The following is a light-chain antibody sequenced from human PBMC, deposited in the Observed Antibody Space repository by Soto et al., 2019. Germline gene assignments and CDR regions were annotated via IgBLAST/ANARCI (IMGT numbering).Light chain of an antibody. V-gene: IGKV3-20*01. CDR2: GTS. CDR3: QQFGDSLWT. J-gene: IGKJ1*01. CDR1: QSVTTGY. Sequence: ENVLTQSPDTLSVYPGEGATLSCRASQSVTTGYLAWYQQKPGQAPRLLIYGTSSRATGVPDRFRASGSATDFTLTIIRLEPEDFAVYYCQQFGDSLWTFGQGTRVEIK.